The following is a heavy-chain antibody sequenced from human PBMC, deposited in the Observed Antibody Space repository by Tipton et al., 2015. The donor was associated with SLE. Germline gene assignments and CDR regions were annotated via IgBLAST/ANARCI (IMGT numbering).Heavy chain of an antibody. CDR2: INTNTGNP. Sequence: QLVQSGPEVKKPGASVKVSCKASGYTFTNFAMNWVRQAPGQGLEWMGWINTNTGNPTHAQGFTGRFVFSLDTSVSTAYLQISSLKAEDTAVYYCARDLRLRREYYYDSSGYLTEDYWGQGTLVTVSS. V-gene: IGHV7-4-1*02. J-gene: IGHJ4*02. CDR1: GYTFTNFA. CDR3: ARDLRLRREYYYDSSGYLTEDY. D-gene: IGHD3-22*01.